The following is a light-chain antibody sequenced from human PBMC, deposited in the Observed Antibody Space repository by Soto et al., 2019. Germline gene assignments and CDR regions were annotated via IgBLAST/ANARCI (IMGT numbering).Light chain of an antibody. CDR1: QSFGSDY. V-gene: IGKV3-20*01. CDR2: GAS. J-gene: IGKJ1*01. CDR3: QQDGTSPQT. Sequence: EMVLPQSPGALSLSPGERSTLSCMASQSFGSDYFAWYQQKPGQAPRLLIYGASSRAAGIPDRFSGSGSGTDFTLTISRLEPEDFAVYYCQQDGTSPQTFGQGTKVDIK.